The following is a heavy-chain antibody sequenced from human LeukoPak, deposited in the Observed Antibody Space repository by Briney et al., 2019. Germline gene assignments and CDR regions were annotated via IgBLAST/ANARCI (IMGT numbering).Heavy chain of an antibody. V-gene: IGHV3-30-3*01. CDR3: ARMKVIKGASLDY. CDR1: GFSFSKYA. J-gene: IGHJ4*02. D-gene: IGHD2/OR15-2a*01. Sequence: GGPLRLSCAASGFSFSKYAMHWVRQAPGKGLEWVAVISFDETKKYYADSVKDRFTISRDNSNNTLFLQMNSLKTEDTAVYFCARMKVIKGASLDYWGQGSLVTVSS. CDR2: ISFDETKK.